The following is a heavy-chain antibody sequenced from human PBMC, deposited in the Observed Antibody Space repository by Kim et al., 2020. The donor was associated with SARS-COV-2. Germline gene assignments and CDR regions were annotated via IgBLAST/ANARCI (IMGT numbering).Heavy chain of an antibody. CDR3: VKGATVLTTVTPFDY. CDR1: GFTFSSYA. V-gene: IGHV3-64D*06. J-gene: IGHJ4*01. CDR2: ISTNGGDT. Sequence: GGSLRLSCSASGFTFSSYAMHWVRQAPGKGLEYVSGISTNGGDTYYADSVKGRFTISRDNSKNTLFLQMSSLSTEDTAVYYCVKGATVLTTVTPFDYWV. D-gene: IGHD4-17*01.